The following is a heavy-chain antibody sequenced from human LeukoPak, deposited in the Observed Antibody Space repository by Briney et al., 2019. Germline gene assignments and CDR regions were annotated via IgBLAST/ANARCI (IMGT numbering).Heavy chain of an antibody. CDR2: IYSGGST. D-gene: IGHD5-24*01. J-gene: IGHJ4*02. CDR3: ARESGRDGYNSQLFDY. CDR1: GFTVSSNY. V-gene: IGHV3-53*01. Sequence: PGGSLRLSCAASGFTVSSNYMSWVRQAPGKGLEWVSVIYSGGSTYYADSVKGRFTISRDNSKNTLYLQMNSLRAEDTAVYYCARESGRDGYNSQLFDYWGQGTLVTVSS.